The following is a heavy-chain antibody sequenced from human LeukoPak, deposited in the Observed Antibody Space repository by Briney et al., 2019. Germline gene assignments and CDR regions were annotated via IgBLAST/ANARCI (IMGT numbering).Heavy chain of an antibody. CDR1: GVSISSSNSY. CDR2: IYYTGNT. D-gene: IGHD3/OR15-3a*01. V-gene: IGHV4-39*01. J-gene: IGHJ4*02. Sequence: SETLSLTCTVSGVSISSSNSYWGWLRQPPGKGLEWIGSIYYTGNTYYNASLKSRVTISIDTSKNQIYLRLTSVTATDTAMYYCARQTGSGLFTLPGGQGNLVTVSS. CDR3: ARQTGSGLFTLP.